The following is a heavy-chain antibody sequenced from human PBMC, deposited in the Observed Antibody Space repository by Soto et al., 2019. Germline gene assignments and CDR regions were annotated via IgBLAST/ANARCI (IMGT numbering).Heavy chain of an antibody. J-gene: IGHJ4*02. CDR3: ARLSYPMMRELSSLYFDY. D-gene: IGHD3-16*02. V-gene: IGHV5-51*01. CDR1: GYSFTSYW. CDR2: IYPGDSDT. Sequence: GESLKISCKGSGYSFTSYWIGWVRQMPGKGLEWMGIIYPGDSDTRYSPSFQGQVTISADKSISTAYLQWSSLKASDTAMCYCARLSYPMMRELSSLYFDYWGQGTLVTVSS.